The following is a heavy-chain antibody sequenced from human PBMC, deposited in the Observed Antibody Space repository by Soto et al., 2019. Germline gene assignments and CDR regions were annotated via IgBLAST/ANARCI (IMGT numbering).Heavy chain of an antibody. Sequence: LRLSCAASGFTFSDYYMSWIRQAPGKGLERVSYISTSGSTIYYADSVKGRFTISRDNAKNSLYLQMNSLRAEDTAVYYCAGPRASFHMWGQGTVVTVSS. CDR3: AGPRASFHM. J-gene: IGHJ3*02. CDR2: ISTSGSTI. V-gene: IGHV3-11*01. CDR1: GFTFSDYY.